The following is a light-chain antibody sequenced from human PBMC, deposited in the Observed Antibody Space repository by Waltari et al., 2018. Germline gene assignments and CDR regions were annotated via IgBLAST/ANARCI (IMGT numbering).Light chain of an antibody. J-gene: IGKJ1*01. CDR3: QQYYSYPQT. CDR1: PGISSY. CDR2: AAS. V-gene: IGKV1-8*01. Sequence: AIRMTQSPSSLSASTGDRVTITCRASPGISSYVTWYQLKPGKAPKRLIYAASTLQSGVPARFSGSGSGTDFTLTISCLQSEDFATYYCQQYYSYPQTFGQGTKVEIK.